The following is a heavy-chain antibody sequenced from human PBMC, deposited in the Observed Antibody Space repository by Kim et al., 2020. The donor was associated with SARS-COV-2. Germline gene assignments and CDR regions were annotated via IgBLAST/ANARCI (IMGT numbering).Heavy chain of an antibody. D-gene: IGHD1-26*01. CDR3: ARGPLATY. J-gene: IGHJ4*02. Sequence: TGTPQYAQGFTGRFVFSLDTSVSTAYLQISSLKAEDTAVYYCARGPLATYWGQGTLVTVSS. V-gene: IGHV7-4-1*02. CDR2: TGTP.